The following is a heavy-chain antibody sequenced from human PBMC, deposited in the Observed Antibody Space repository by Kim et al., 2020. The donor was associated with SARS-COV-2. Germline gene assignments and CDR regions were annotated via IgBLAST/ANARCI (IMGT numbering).Heavy chain of an antibody. CDR2: ISGSGGST. CDR3: AKMGLRVDIVATGFDY. D-gene: IGHD5-12*01. V-gene: IGHV3-23*01. J-gene: IGHJ4*02. Sequence: GGSLRLSCAASGFTFSSYAMSWVRQAPGKGLEWVSAISGSGGSTYYADSVKGRFTISRDNSKNTLYLQMNSLRAEDTAVYYCAKMGLRVDIVATGFDYWGQGTLVTVSS. CDR1: GFTFSSYA.